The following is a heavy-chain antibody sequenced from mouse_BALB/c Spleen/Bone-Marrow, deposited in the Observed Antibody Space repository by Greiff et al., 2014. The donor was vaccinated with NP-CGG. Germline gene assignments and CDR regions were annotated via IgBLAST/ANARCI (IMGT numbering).Heavy chain of an antibody. V-gene: IGHV14-3*02. J-gene: IGHJ3*01. CDR2: IDPANGNT. Sequence: VQLQQSGAELVKPGASVKLSCTASGFNIKDTYMHWVKQRPEQGLEWIGRIDPANGNTKYDPKFQGKATITADTSSNTAYLQLSSMPSEDTAVYYCAAYYSGSSYGFAYWGQGTLVTVSA. CDR3: AAYYSGSSYGFAY. D-gene: IGHD1-1*01. CDR1: GFNIKDTY.